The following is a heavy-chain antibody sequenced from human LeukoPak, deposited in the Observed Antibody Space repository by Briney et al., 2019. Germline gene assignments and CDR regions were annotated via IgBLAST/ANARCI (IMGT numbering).Heavy chain of an antibody. D-gene: IGHD3-22*01. CDR3: ARSVVVVTYFDY. V-gene: IGHV4-59*01. CDR2: IYYSGST. CDR1: GGSISSYY. Sequence: SETLSLTCTVSGGSISSYYGSWIRQPPGKGLEGIGYIYYSGSTNYNPSLKSRVTISVDTSKNQFSLKLRSVTAADTPVYHCARSVVVVTYFDYWGQGPLVTVSS. J-gene: IGHJ4*02.